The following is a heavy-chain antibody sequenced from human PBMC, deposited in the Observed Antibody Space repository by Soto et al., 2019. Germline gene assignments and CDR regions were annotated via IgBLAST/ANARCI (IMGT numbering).Heavy chain of an antibody. Sequence: QVQVVQSGVEVRRPGSSVKVSCKASGGTFKNCVISWVRQAPGQGLEWLGGIIPLFGTTDFAQRFQGRLTITTDESTTTANMELSRMRSEDTGAYSCAAELGFGKLSVVWGQGTTVIVSS. J-gene: IGHJ6*02. D-gene: IGHD3-10*01. CDR1: GGTFKNCV. V-gene: IGHV1-69*01. CDR3: AAELGFGKLSVV. CDR2: IIPLFGTT.